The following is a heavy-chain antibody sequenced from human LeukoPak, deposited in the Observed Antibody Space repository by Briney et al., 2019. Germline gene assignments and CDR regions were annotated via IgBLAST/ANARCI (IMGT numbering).Heavy chain of an antibody. V-gene: IGHV4-39*01. Sequence: SETLSLTCTVSGGSISSSSYYWGWIRQPPGKGLEWIGSIYYSGSTYYNPSLKSRVTISVDTSKNQFSLKLSSVTAADTAVYYCARGGVTMVRGVSDYWDQGTLVTVSS. J-gene: IGHJ4*02. CDR2: IYYSGST. CDR3: ARGGVTMVRGVSDY. CDR1: GGSISSSSYY. D-gene: IGHD3-10*01.